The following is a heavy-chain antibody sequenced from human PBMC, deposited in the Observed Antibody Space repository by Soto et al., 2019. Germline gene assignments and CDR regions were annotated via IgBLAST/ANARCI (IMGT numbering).Heavy chain of an antibody. J-gene: IGHJ5*02. V-gene: IGHV1-46*01. D-gene: IGHD3-10*01. CDR2: IDPSGGKT. CDR1: GYTFTRDQ. CDR3: GRVMRSLLSITALDA. Sequence: ASVKVSCKASGYTFTRDQIHWVRQAPGQGLEWMGMIDPSGGKTNYAQKFQGRVTMTRDTSTSTVYMALSSLRSEDTAIYFCGRVMRSLLSITALDAWGQGTLVTVSS.